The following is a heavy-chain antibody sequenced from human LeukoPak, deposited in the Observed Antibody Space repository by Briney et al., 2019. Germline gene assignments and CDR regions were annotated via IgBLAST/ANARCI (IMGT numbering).Heavy chain of an antibody. V-gene: IGHV1-2*06. Sequence: RASVKVSCKASGYTFTGYYMHWVRQAPGQGLEWMGRINPNSGGTDYAQKFQGRVTMTRDTSISTAYMELSRLRSDDTAVYYCARGSVNRGGFYYYDSSEYYYYMDVWGKGTTVTVSS. CDR1: GYTFTGYY. CDR3: ARGSVNRGGFYYYDSSEYYYYMDV. CDR2: INPNSGGT. D-gene: IGHD3-22*01. J-gene: IGHJ6*03.